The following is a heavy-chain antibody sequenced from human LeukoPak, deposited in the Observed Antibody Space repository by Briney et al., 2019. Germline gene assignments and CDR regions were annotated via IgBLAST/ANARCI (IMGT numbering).Heavy chain of an antibody. Sequence: GGSLRLSCAASGFTFTSSWMCWVRQAPGKGLEWVGRIKSKADGGTIDYATPVKDRFTISRDDSKKTLDLQMTSLKTEDTAVYYCTTGGIKMVRGMIEVVDYWGQGTLVSVSS. J-gene: IGHJ4*02. CDR3: TTGGIKMVRGMIEVVDY. D-gene: IGHD3-10*01. V-gene: IGHV3-15*01. CDR1: GFTFTSSW. CDR2: IKSKADGGTI.